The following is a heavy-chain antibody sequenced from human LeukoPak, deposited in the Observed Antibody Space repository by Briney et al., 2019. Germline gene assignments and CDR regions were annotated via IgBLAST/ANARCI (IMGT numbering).Heavy chain of an antibody. CDR3: ARYDFWSGHTMDV. V-gene: IGHV4-59*01. Sequence: PSETLSLTRTVSGGSISSYYWSWIRQPPGKGLEWIGYIYYSGSTNYNPSLKSRVTISVDTSKNQFSLKLSSVTAADTAVYYCARYDFWSGHTMDVWGQGTTVTVSS. CDR1: GGSISSYY. J-gene: IGHJ6*02. CDR2: IYYSGST. D-gene: IGHD3-3*01.